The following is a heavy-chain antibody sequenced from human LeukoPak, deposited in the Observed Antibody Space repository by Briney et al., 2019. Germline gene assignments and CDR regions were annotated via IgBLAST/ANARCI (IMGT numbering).Heavy chain of an antibody. Sequence: ASVKVSCKASGYTFTGYYIHWVRQAPGQGPEWMGYINPNTGGTKYAQKFQDRVTMTRVTSISTAYMELSRLRSDDTAVYYCARVRDGNTVDFDYWGQGTLVTVSS. CDR1: GYTFTGYY. J-gene: IGHJ4*02. D-gene: IGHD5-24*01. CDR3: ARVRDGNTVDFDY. CDR2: INPNTGGT. V-gene: IGHV1-2*02.